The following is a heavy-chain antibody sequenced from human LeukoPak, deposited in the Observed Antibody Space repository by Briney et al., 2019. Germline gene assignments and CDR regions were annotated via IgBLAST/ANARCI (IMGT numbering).Heavy chain of an antibody. Sequence: PSETLSLTCAVYVVSFSGHYWSWICPTPGKGLEWIGEINHSGNTHYNPSLKSRVTISVDTSKNQFSLKLSSVTAADTAVYYCARGGMTTVPDHPTDYYYMDVWGKGTTVTVSS. CDR3: ARGGMTTVPDHPTDYYYMDV. CDR2: INHSGNT. D-gene: IGHD4-17*01. V-gene: IGHV4-34*01. CDR1: VVSFSGHY. J-gene: IGHJ6*03.